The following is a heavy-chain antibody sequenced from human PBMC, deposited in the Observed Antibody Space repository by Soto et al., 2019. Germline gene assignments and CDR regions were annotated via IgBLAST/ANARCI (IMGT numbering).Heavy chain of an antibody. CDR2: IYPGDSDT. CDR1: GYSVPDFW. Sequence: GESLKISCRGSGYSVPDFWIAWVRQMPGRGLEWIGVIYPGDSDTKYRPSFQGQVTISADRSISTTYLPWKSLQASDTAIYYCARPLSVPSASGSYLYYGMVVVAQGTTVTVAS. J-gene: IGHJ6*02. D-gene: IGHD1-26*01. V-gene: IGHV5-51*01. CDR3: ARPLSVPSASGSYLYYGMVV.